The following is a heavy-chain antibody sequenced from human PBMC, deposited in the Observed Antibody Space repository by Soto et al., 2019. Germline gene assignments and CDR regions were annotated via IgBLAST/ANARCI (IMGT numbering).Heavy chain of an antibody. CDR1: GCTFSSCA. J-gene: IGHJ4*02. CDR3: ARVGYSYGSFDY. D-gene: IGHD5-18*01. CDR2: IIPIFGTA. V-gene: IGHV1-69*01. Sequence: QVQLVQSGAEVKKPGSSVKVSCKASGCTFSSCAISWVRQAPGQGLEWMGGIIPIFGTANYAQKFQGRVTITADESTSTAYMELSSLRSDDTAVYYCARVGYSYGSFDYWGQGTLVTVSS.